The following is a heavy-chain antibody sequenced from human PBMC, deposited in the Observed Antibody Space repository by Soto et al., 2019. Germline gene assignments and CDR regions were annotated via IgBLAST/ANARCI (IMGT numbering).Heavy chain of an antibody. CDR2: INPSGGNI. V-gene: IGHV1-46*03. CDR1: GYTFTTYY. Sequence: QVQLVQSGAVVKKPGASVKVSCKASGYTFTTYYIHWVRQAPGQGLEWMGIINPSGGNITYAQKFQGRVTMTRDTSTSTVYMELSSLRSEDTAVYYCGRDGGYQRFDYWGQGALVTVSP. D-gene: IGHD2-2*01. CDR3: GRDGGYQRFDY. J-gene: IGHJ4*02.